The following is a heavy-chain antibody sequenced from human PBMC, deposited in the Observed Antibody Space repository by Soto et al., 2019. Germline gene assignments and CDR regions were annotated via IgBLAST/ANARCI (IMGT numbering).Heavy chain of an antibody. CDR3: ARAVGRAVGATAFWVRGWECDY. V-gene: IGHV1-2*02. CDR1: GYTFTGYY. D-gene: IGHD1-26*01. Sequence: QVQLVQSGAEVKKPGASVKVSCKASGYTFTGYYMHWVRQAPGQGLEWMGWINPNSGGTNYAQKFQGRVTMTRDTSISTAYMELSRLRSDDTAVYYCARAVGRAVGATAFWVRGWECDYWGQGTLVTVSS. J-gene: IGHJ4*02. CDR2: INPNSGGT.